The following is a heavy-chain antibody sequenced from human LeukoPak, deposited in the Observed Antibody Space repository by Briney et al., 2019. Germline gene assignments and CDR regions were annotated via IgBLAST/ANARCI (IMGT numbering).Heavy chain of an antibody. CDR2: IKNDGSEK. J-gene: IGHJ4*02. CDR1: GFTFSTYE. CDR3: TRDSGLTGYDLLDY. D-gene: IGHD5-12*01. V-gene: IGHV3-7*01. Sequence: GGSLRLSCAASGFTFSTYEMKWVRQAPGKGLEWVANIKNDGSEKYYVDSVKGRFTISRDNAENSLFLQMNSLRVEDTAIYYCTRDSGLTGYDLLDYWGQGTLVTVSS.